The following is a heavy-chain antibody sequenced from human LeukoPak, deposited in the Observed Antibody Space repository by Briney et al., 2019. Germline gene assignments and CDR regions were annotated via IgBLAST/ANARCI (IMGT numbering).Heavy chain of an antibody. V-gene: IGHV1-69*13. CDR1: GGTFSSYA. CDR2: IIPIFGTA. D-gene: IGHD3-22*01. CDR3: ARAAPYYYDSSGDWYFDL. Sequence: ASVKVSCKASGGTFSSYAISWVRQAPGQGLEWMGGIIPIFGTANYAQKFQGRVTITADESTSTAYMELSSLRSEDTAVYYCARAAPYYYDSSGDWYFDLWGRGTLVTVSS. J-gene: IGHJ2*01.